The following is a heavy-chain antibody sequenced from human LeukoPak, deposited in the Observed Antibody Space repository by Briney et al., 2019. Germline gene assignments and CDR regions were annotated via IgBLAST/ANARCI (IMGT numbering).Heavy chain of an antibody. CDR1: GFTFSSYA. V-gene: IGHV3-23*01. CDR2: ISGSGGST. J-gene: IGHJ6*02. Sequence: GGSLRFSCAASGFTFSSYAMSWVRQAPGKGLEWVSAISGSGGSTYHADSVKGRSTISRDNSKNTLYLQMNSLRAEDTAVYYCAKTRGHYYYYGMDVWGQGTTVTVSS. CDR3: AKTRGHYYYYGMDV.